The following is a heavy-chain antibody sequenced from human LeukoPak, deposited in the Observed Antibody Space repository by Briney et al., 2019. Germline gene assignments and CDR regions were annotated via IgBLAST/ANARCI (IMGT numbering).Heavy chain of an antibody. D-gene: IGHD3-3*01. Sequence: ASVKVSCKASGGTFSSYAISWVRQAPGQGLEWMGGIIPIFGTANYAQKFQGRVTITADESTSTAYMELSSLRSEDTAVYYCARDWEWGRGSFDYWGQGTLVTVSS. CDR1: GGTFSSYA. J-gene: IGHJ4*02. V-gene: IGHV1-69*01. CDR3: ARDWEWGRGSFDY. CDR2: IIPIFGTA.